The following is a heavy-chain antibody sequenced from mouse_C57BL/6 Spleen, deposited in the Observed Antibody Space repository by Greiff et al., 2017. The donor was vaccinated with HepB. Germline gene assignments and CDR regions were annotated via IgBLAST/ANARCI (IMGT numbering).Heavy chain of an antibody. D-gene: IGHD1-1*01. Sequence: QVQLQQPGAELVKPGASVKLSCKASGYTFTSYWMHWVKQRPGQGLEWIGMIHPNSGSTNYNEKFKSKATLTVDKSSSTAYMQLSSLTSEDSAVYDCARRSSYSYYAMDYWGQGTSVTVSS. J-gene: IGHJ4*01. CDR1: GYTFTSYW. V-gene: IGHV1-64*01. CDR3: ARRSSYSYYAMDY. CDR2: IHPNSGST.